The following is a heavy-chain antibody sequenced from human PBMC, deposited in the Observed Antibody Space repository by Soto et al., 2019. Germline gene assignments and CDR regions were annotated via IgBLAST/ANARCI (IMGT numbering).Heavy chain of an antibody. Sequence: SVKVSCKASGGTFGSYAISWVRQAPGQGLEWMGGIIPIFGTANYAQKFQGRVTITADESTSTAYMELSSLRSEDTAVYYCARAGVYSSSSGGYYFDYWGQGTLVTVSS. J-gene: IGHJ4*02. CDR1: GGTFGSYA. D-gene: IGHD6-6*01. V-gene: IGHV1-69*13. CDR3: ARAGVYSSSSGGYYFDY. CDR2: IIPIFGTA.